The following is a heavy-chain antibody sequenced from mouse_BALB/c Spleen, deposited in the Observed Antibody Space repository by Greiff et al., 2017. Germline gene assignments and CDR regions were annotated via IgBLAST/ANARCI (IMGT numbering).Heavy chain of an antibody. CDR3: ATPYGSSPYYYAMDY. J-gene: IGHJ4*01. D-gene: IGHD1-1*01. Sequence: EVQVVESGPELVKPGASVKVSCKASGYAFTSYNMYWVKQSHGKSLEWIGYIDPYNGGTSYNQKFKGKATLTVDKSSSTAYMHLNSLTSEDSAVYYCATPYGSSPYYYAMDYWGQGTSVTVSS. V-gene: IGHV1S135*01. CDR1: GYAFTSYN. CDR2: IDPYNGGT.